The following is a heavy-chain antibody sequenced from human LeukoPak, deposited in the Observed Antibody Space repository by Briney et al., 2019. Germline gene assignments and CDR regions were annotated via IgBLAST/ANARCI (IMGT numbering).Heavy chain of an antibody. J-gene: IGHJ4*02. CDR2: IYSGGST. Sequence: GGSLRLSCAASGFTVSSNYMSWVRQAPGKGLEWVSVIYSGGSTYYADSVKGRFTISRDNSKNTLSLQMNRLRAEDTAVYYCASGRYSSSWSHDYWGQGTLVTVSS. CDR1: GFTVSSNY. CDR3: ASGRYSSSWSHDY. V-gene: IGHV3-53*01. D-gene: IGHD6-13*01.